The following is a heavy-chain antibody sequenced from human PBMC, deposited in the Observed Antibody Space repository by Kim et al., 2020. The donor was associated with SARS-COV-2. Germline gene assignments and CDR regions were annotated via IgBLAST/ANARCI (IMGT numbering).Heavy chain of an antibody. D-gene: IGHD1-7*01. CDR1: GITFSNSW. CDR3: ARVVPGTNIFDY. CDR2: INTDGRDT. J-gene: IGHJ4*02. V-gene: IGHV3-74*01. Sequence: GGSLRLSCVTSGITFSNSWMHWVRQAPGNGLVWVSRINTDGRDTTYADSVRGRHAISRDNAKNSLYLQMNSLRAGDTAVYYCARVVPGTNIFDYWGQGTLVSVSS.